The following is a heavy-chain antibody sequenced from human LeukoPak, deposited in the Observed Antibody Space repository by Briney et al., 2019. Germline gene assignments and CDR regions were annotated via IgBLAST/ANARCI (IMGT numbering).Heavy chain of an antibody. CDR1: GFTFSTSW. V-gene: IGHV3-74*01. J-gene: IGHJ4*02. D-gene: IGHD3-22*01. Sequence: GGSLRLSCAASGFTFSTSWMHWVRQAPGKGLVWVARINTDGNTRDYADSVKGRFTISRDNSKNTLYLQMNSLRSEDTAVYYCVRDMGYYDKVWGQGTLVTVSS. CDR3: VRDMGYYDKV. CDR2: INTDGNTR.